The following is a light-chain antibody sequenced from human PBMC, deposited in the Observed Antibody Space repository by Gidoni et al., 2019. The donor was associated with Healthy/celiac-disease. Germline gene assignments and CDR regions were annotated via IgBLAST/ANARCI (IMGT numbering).Light chain of an antibody. CDR3: QHGT. V-gene: IGKV3-20*01. J-gene: IGKJ1*01. Sequence: EIVLTQSPGTLSLSPGERATLSCRASQSVSSSYLAWYQQKPGQAPRLLIYGASSRATGIPDRFSGSGSGTDFTLTISRLEPEDFAVYYCQHGTFGQXTKVEIK. CDR2: GAS. CDR1: QSVSSSY.